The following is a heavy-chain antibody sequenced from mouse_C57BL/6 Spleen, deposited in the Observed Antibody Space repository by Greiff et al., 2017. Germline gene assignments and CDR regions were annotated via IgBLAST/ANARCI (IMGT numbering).Heavy chain of an antibody. D-gene: IGHD1-3*01. CDR1: GYTFTGYW. CDR2: IDPKSGGT. J-gene: IGHJ2*01. V-gene: IGHV1-72*01. CDR3: AIYRGYFDY. Sequence: QVQLQQPGAELVKPGASVKLSCKASGYTFTGYWMHWVKQRPGRGLEWIGRIDPKSGGTKYNEKFKSKATLTVDKPSSTAYMQLSSLTSEDSAGYYSAIYRGYFDYWGQGTTLTVSS.